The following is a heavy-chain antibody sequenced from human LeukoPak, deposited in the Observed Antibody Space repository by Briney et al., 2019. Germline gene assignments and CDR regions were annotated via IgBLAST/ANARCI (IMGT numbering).Heavy chain of an antibody. J-gene: IGHJ4*02. CDR2: ISGSGSYT. CDR1: GFTVSDYS. D-gene: IGHD7-27*01. V-gene: IGHV3-23*01. Sequence: GGSLRLSCAASGFTVSDYSMSWVRQAPGKGLEWVSAISGSGSYTDYADSVKGRFTISKDNSKNTLYMRMSSLRAEDTALYYCVKSSGSATYYFDYWGQGILVTVSS. CDR3: VKSSGSATYYFDY.